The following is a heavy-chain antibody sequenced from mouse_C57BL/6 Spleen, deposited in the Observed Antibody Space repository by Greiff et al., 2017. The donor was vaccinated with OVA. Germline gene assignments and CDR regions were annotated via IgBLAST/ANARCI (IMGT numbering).Heavy chain of an antibody. V-gene: IGHV1-4*01. D-gene: IGHD4-1*01. CDR3: ARSLTGRGAMDY. CDR1: GYTFTSYT. CDR2: INPSSGYT. J-gene: IGHJ4*01. Sequence: VQLQQSGAELARPGASVKMSCKASGYTFTSYTMHWVKQRPGQGLEWIGYINPSSGYTKYNQKFKDKATLTADKSSSTAYMQLSSLTSEDSAVYYCARSLTGRGAMDYWGQGTSVTVSS.